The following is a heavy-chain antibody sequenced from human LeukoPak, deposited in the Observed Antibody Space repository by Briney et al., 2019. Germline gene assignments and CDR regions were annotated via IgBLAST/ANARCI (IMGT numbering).Heavy chain of an antibody. D-gene: IGHD2-2*01. CDR2: IKHDGSEK. CDR3: ARGPLYSSSTSCYPDY. Sequence: GGSLRLSCAASGFTFSSYWMSWVRQAPGKGLEWVAHIKHDGSEKYYVASLNCRFTISRDNAKNSLYLQMSSLLAEDTAGYYFARGPLYSSSTSCYPDYGGQGTLVTVSS. CDR1: GFTFSSYW. J-gene: IGHJ4*02. V-gene: IGHV3-7*04.